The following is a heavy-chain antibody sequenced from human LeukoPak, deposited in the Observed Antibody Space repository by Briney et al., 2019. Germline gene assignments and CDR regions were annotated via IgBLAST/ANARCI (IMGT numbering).Heavy chain of an antibody. D-gene: IGHD6-13*01. CDR1: GYTFTGYY. CDR3: AREGSWYHYYYYYYMDV. CDR2: INPNSGGT. V-gene: IGHV1-2*02. J-gene: IGHJ6*03. Sequence: EASVKVSCKASGYTFTGYYMHWVRQAPGQGLEWMGWINPNSGGTNYAQKLQGRVTMTTDTSTSTAYMELRSLRSDDTAVYYCAREGSWYHYYYYYYMDVWGKGTTVTVSS.